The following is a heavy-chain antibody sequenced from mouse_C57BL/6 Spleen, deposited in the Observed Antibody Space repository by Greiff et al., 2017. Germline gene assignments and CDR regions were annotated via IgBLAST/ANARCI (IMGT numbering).Heavy chain of an antibody. D-gene: IGHD1-1*01. CDR2: IYPGDGDT. CDR1: GYAFSSSW. V-gene: IGHV1-80*01. CDR3: ARSYYGSSQFY. Sequence: QVQLQQSGAELVKPGASVKISCKASGYAFSSSWMNWVKQRPGKGLEWIGQIYPGDGDTNYNGKFKGKATLTADKSSSTAYMQLSSLTSEDSAVYFCARSYYGSSQFYWGQGTTLTVSS. J-gene: IGHJ2*01.